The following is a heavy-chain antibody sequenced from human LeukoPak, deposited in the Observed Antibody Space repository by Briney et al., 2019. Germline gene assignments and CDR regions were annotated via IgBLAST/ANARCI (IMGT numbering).Heavy chain of an antibody. V-gene: IGHV4-34*01. Sequence: SETLSLTCAVYGGSFSGYYWSWIRQPPGKGLEWIGEINHSGSTNYNPSLKSRVTISVDTSKNQFSLKLSSVTAADTAVYYCARRLWFGELLLTPRYYYGMDVWGQGTTVTVSS. CDR1: GGSFSGYY. D-gene: IGHD3-10*01. CDR3: ARRLWFGELLLTPRYYYGMDV. CDR2: INHSGST. J-gene: IGHJ6*02.